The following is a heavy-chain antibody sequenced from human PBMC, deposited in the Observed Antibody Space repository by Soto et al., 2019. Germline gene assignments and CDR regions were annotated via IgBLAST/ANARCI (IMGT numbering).Heavy chain of an antibody. D-gene: IGHD2-15*01. V-gene: IGHV4-34*01. CDR3: ARGQGRDIVVVVAATFDY. CDR2: INHSGST. J-gene: IGHJ4*02. CDR1: GGSFSGYY. Sequence: QVQLQQWGAGLLKPSETLSLTCAVYGGSFSGYYWSWIRQPPGKGLEWIGEINHSGSTNYNPSLKSRVTLSVDTSKNQFSLKLSSVTAADTAVYYCARGQGRDIVVVVAATFDYWGQGTLVTVSS.